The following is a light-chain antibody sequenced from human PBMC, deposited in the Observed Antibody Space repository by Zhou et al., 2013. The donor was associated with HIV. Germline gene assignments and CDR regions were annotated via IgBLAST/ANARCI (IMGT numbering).Light chain of an antibody. CDR2: DAS. V-gene: IGKV3D-15*01. J-gene: IGKJ4*01. CDR1: QTVSSN. Sequence: VMTQSPDTLSVSPGERATLSCRASQTVSSNLAWYQQKPGQAPRLLIYDASNRATGIPARFSGSGSGTEFTLTISSLQSEDFAVYYCQQYNNWPLTFGGGTKVEI. CDR3: QQYNNWPLT.